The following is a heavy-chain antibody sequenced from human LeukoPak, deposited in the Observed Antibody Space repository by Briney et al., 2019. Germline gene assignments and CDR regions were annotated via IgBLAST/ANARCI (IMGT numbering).Heavy chain of an antibody. CDR2: ISYDGSNK. J-gene: IGHJ4*02. V-gene: IGHV3-30*18. D-gene: IGHD3-10*01. Sequence: GGSLRLSCAASGFTFSSYGMHWVRQAPGKGLEWVAVISYDGSNKYYADSVKGRFTISRDNSKNTLYLQMNSLRAEDTAVYYCANEGVRGVISYFDYWGQGTLVTVSS. CDR1: GFTFSSYG. CDR3: ANEGVRGVISYFDY.